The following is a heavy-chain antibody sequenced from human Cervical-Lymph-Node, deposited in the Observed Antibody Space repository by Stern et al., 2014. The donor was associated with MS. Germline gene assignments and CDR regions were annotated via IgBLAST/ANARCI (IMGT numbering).Heavy chain of an antibody. Sequence: VQLVASGAEVRTPGSSVRVSCKTSGGTFSSYTISWVLQVPGQGLEWIGRIIPLYDIANYAQKCQGRVTITADKSTSTAYMELSSLRSEDTAVYYCARVPLVVLVPTRGDAFDIWGQGTMVTVSS. V-gene: IGHV1-69*09. CDR2: IIPLYDIA. D-gene: IGHD2-21*01. CDR1: GGTFSSYT. J-gene: IGHJ3*02. CDR3: ARVPLVVLVPTRGDAFDI.